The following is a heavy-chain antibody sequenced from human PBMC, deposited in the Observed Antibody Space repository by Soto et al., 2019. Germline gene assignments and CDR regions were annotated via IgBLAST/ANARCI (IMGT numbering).Heavy chain of an antibody. Sequence: SVKVSCKVSGGSFSSFSINWVRQAPGQRFEWMGGIIPILGTANFTQKFQGRVTITADKSTSTAYMELSSLRSEDTAVCYCAREGVATVTTASYYYGMDVWGQGTTVTVSS. CDR1: GGSFSSFS. CDR3: AREGVATVTTASYYYGMDV. D-gene: IGHD4-17*01. V-gene: IGHV1-69*06. CDR2: IIPILGTA. J-gene: IGHJ6*02.